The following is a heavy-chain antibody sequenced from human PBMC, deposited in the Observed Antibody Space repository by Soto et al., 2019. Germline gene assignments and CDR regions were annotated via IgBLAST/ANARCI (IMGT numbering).Heavy chain of an antibody. CDR1: GASISTYY. Sequence: QVQLQESGPGLVKPSETLSLTCTVSGASISTYYWSWIRQPPGKGLEWIAYIHYSGSTDYNPSLKSRVIMSLDTSNNQVSLKLTSMTAADTAVYYCARGHYAHTYWGQGILVTVSS. CDR2: IHYSGST. CDR3: ARGHYAHTY. J-gene: IGHJ4*02. V-gene: IGHV4-59*01. D-gene: IGHD4-17*01.